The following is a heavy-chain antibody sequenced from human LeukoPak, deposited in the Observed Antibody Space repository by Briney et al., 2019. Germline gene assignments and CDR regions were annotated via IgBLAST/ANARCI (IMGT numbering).Heavy chain of an antibody. CDR3: AREGCGSTSCSAYWSFDL. CDR2: IYSGGST. D-gene: IGHD2-2*01. Sequence: PGGSLRLSCAASEFIVSSNYMSWVRQAPGKGLEWVSTIYSGGSTYYADSVKGRFTISRDDSKNTLFLQMNSLRAEDTAVYYCAREGCGSTSCSAYWSFDLWGRGTLVTVSS. CDR1: EFIVSSNY. V-gene: IGHV3-66*01. J-gene: IGHJ2*01.